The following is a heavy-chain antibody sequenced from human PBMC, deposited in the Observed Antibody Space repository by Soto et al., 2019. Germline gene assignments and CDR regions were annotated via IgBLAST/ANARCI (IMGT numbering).Heavy chain of an antibody. CDR1: GFTFSSYG. J-gene: IGHJ4*02. Sequence: PGGSLRLSCAASGFTFSSYGMHWVRQAPGKGLEWVAVISYDGSNKYYADSVKGRFTISRDNSKNTLYLQMNSLRAEDTAVYYCAKESPEYYFDYWGQGTLVTSPQ. CDR2: ISYDGSNK. D-gene: IGHD6-6*01. CDR3: AKESPEYYFDY. V-gene: IGHV3-30*18.